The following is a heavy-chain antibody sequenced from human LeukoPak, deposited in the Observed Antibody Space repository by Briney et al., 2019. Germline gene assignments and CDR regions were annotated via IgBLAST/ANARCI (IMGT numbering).Heavy chain of an antibody. D-gene: IGHD2-21*02. CDR2: IYSGGTT. Sequence: GGSLRLSCAASGFTVSNNYMSWVRQAPAKGLEWVSVIYSGGTTDYADSVKGRFTISRDISKNTVYLQMNSLRAEDTAVYYCARDRGDAVVTHRYAFDIWGQGTMVTVSS. V-gene: IGHV3-66*01. J-gene: IGHJ3*02. CDR1: GFTVSNNY. CDR3: ARDRGDAVVTHRYAFDI.